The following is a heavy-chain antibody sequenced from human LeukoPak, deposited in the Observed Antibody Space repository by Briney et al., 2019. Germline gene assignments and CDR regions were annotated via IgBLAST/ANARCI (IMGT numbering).Heavy chain of an antibody. CDR1: GGTFSSYA. CDR3: ARGLRWSHDAFDI. Sequence: SVKVSCKASGGTFSSYAISWVRQAPGQGLEWMGGIIPIFGTANYAQKFQGRVTITADESTSTAYMELSSLRSEGTAVYYCARGLRWSHDAFDIWGQGTMVTVSS. J-gene: IGHJ3*02. D-gene: IGHD4-23*01. CDR2: IIPIFGTA. V-gene: IGHV1-69*01.